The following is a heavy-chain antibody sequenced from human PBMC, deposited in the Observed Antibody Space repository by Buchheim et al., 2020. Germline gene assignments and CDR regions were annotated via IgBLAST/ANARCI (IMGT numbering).Heavy chain of an antibody. D-gene: IGHD1-26*01. Sequence: QVQLVESGGGVVQPGRSLRLSCAASGFTFSSYGMHWVRQAPGKGLEWVAVISYDGSNKYYADSVKGRFTISRDNSKNTLYLKLNSLRAEDTAVYYCAKGQGNAEWEPSLYDYYYMDFWGKGT. J-gene: IGHJ6*03. CDR2: ISYDGSNK. CDR3: AKGQGNAEWEPSLYDYYYMDF. V-gene: IGHV3-30*18. CDR1: GFTFSSYG.